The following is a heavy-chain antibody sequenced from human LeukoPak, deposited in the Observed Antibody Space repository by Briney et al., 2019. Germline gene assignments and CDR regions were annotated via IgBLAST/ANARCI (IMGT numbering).Heavy chain of an antibody. CDR2: ISSSGSDK. CDR1: GFPFSDHE. CDR3: AGRTSGAFAI. J-gene: IGHJ3*02. V-gene: IGHV3-48*03. Sequence: QPGGSLRLSCAASGFPFSDHEMNWVRQAPGKGLEWVSYISSSGSDKYYPDSVKGRFTISRDNAKNPLYLQMNSLRAEDTAVYYCAGRTSGAFAIWGQGTKVTVSS.